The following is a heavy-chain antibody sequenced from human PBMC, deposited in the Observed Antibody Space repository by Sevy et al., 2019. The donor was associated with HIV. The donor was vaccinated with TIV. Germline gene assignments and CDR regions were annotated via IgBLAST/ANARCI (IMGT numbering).Heavy chain of an antibody. CDR1: GGSISSSSYY. CDR2: IDYSGST. J-gene: IGHJ4*02. CDR3: ARHAPYSSSSEGGDYFDY. D-gene: IGHD6-6*01. Sequence: SETLSLTCTVSGGSISSSSYYWGWIRQPPGKGLEWSGSIDYSGSTYDNPSVKSRVTISVDTSKNKFSLKLSSVTAADTAVYYCARHAPYSSSSEGGDYFDYWGQGTLVTVSS. V-gene: IGHV4-39*01.